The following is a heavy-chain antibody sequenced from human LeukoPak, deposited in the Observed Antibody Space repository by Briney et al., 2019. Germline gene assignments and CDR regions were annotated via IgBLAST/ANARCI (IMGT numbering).Heavy chain of an antibody. CDR3: AREDYDYVWGSYRYVGTDY. CDR2: IKQDGSEK. V-gene: IGHV3-7*03. CDR1: GFTFSSYW. Sequence: GGSLRLSCAASGFTFSSYWTSWVRQAPGKGLEWVANIKQDGSEKYYVDSVKGRFTISRDNAKNSLYLQMNSLRAEDTAVYYCAREDYDYVWGSYRYVGTDYWGQGTLVTVSS. D-gene: IGHD3-16*02. J-gene: IGHJ4*02.